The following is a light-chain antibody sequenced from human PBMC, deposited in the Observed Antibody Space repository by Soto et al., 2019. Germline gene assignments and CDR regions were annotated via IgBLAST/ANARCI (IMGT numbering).Light chain of an antibody. Sequence: DIVMTQSPLSLSVTPAEPASISCRSSQSLLHSNGYNYLDWYLQRPGQSPQLLIYLGSNRASGVPDRISGSGSGTDFTLKISRVDPEDAGIYYCMQAIQTPRTFGQGTKVEIK. CDR3: MQAIQTPRT. CDR1: QSLLHSNGYNY. V-gene: IGKV2-28*01. CDR2: LGS. J-gene: IGKJ2*01.